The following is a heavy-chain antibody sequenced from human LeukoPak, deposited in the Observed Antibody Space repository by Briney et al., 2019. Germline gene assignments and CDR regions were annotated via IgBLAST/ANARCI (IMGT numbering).Heavy chain of an antibody. Sequence: GESLKISCKGSGYRFTSYWIAWVRQMPGKGLEWMGIIYPGDSDTRYSPSFQGQVTISADKSINTAYLQWSSLKASDTAIYYCARHGVGYCNGGRCYSAGFDYWGQGTLVTVSS. V-gene: IGHV5-51*01. J-gene: IGHJ4*02. CDR2: IYPGDSDT. CDR3: ARHGVGYCNGGRCYSAGFDY. CDR1: GYRFTSYW. D-gene: IGHD2-15*01.